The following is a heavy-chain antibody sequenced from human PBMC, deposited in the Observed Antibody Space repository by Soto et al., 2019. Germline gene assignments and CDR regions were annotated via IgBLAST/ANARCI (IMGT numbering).Heavy chain of an antibody. D-gene: IGHD4-17*01. J-gene: IGHJ5*02. Sequence: SETLSLTCVVSGGSFSDYKWTWIRQSPEKGLEWIGEIRHNGDTNSKPSLRSRLTMSLDTSKNQFSLHLSSVTSADTAVYFCAGGPDYGDYGAWGQGTLVTVSS. CDR1: GGSFSDYK. CDR2: IRHNGDT. V-gene: IGHV4-34*01. CDR3: AGGPDYGDYGA.